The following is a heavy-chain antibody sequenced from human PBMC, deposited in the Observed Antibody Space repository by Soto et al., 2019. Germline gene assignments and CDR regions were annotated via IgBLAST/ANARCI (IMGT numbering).Heavy chain of an antibody. CDR1: GFTVSSNY. D-gene: IGHD3-3*01. V-gene: IGHV3-53*01. Sequence: EVQLVESGGGLIQPGGSLRLSCAASGFTVSSNYMSWVRQAPGKGLEWVSAITTSGGSTYFASFVKGRFTISRDNSKNTMYLQMNILRAEDTAVYYCAKHYNFHDVFDIWGQGTMVTVSS. CDR3: AKHYNFHDVFDI. CDR2: TTSGGST. J-gene: IGHJ3*02.